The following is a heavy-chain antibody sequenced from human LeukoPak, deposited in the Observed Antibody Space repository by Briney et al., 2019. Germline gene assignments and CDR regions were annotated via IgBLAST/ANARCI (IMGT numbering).Heavy chain of an antibody. J-gene: IGHJ3*02. CDR3: ARHGLGSYYRNALDI. V-gene: IGHV5-51*01. CDR2: IYPGDSDT. D-gene: IGHD3-10*01. Sequence: GESLKISCKGSGYSFTSYWIGWVRQMPGKGLEWMGIIYPGDSDTRYSPSFQGQVTVSADKSISTAYLQWSGLKASDTAMYYCARHGLGSYYRNALDIWGQGTMVTVSS. CDR1: GYSFTSYW.